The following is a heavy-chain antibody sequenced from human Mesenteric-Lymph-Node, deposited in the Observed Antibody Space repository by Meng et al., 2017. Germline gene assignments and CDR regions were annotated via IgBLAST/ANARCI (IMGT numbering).Heavy chain of an antibody. CDR1: GYTFTGYY. J-gene: IGHJ5*02. V-gene: IGHV1-2*02. CDR2: INPNSGGT. D-gene: IGHD2-15*01. CDR3: ARGVAVVGGSLQYNWLDP. Sequence: ASVKVSCKASGYTFTGYYMHWVRQAPGQGLEWMGWINPNSGGTNYAQKFQGRVTMTRDTSTSTVYMELRSLRSEDTAVYYCARGVAVVGGSLQYNWLDPWGQGTLVTVSS.